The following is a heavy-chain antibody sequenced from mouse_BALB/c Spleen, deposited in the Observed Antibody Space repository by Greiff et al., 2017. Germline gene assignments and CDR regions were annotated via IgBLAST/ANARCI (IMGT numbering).Heavy chain of an antibody. CDR1: GFTFTDYY. CDR2: IRNKANGYTT. Sequence: EVKLVESGGGLVQPGGSLRLSCATSGFTFTDYYMSWVRQPPGKALEWLGFIRNKANGYTTEYSASVKGRFTISRDNSQSILYLQMNTLRAEDSATYYCARAPYYYGSNGFAYWGQGTLVTVSA. J-gene: IGHJ3*01. D-gene: IGHD1-1*01. V-gene: IGHV7-3*02. CDR3: ARAPYYYGSNGFAY.